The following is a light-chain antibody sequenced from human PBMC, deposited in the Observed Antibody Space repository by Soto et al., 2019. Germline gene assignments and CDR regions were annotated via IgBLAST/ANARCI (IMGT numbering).Light chain of an antibody. J-gene: IGKJ5*01. CDR3: TQATQCP. CDR2: KVS. Sequence: DIVMTQTPLSSPATLGQPASISFRSSQSLVHSDGNTYLSWLQQRTGQPPRLLIYKVSSRFSRVQGRFSVSRAGTDFTLKISRVEAEDVWVYYFTQATQCPFGQRTRLEIK. CDR1: QSLVHSDGNTY. V-gene: IGKV2-24*01.